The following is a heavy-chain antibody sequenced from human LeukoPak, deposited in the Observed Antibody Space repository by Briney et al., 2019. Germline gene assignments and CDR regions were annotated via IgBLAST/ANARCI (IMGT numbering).Heavy chain of an antibody. D-gene: IGHD7-27*01. CDR3: AKGVTIYTNSGLGY. J-gene: IGHJ4*02. V-gene: IGHV3-23*01. CDR2: ISASGGST. Sequence: GGSLRLSCAASGFTFNNYAMTWVRQAPGKGLEWVSGISASGGSTYYADSVKGRFTISRDNSKNTLYLQMSSLRAEDTAVYYCAKGVTIYTNSGLGYWGQGTLVTVSS. CDR1: GFTFNNYA.